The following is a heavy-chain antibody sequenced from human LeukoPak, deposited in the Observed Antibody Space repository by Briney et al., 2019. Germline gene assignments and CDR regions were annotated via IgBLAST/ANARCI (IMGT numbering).Heavy chain of an antibody. J-gene: IGHJ4*02. V-gene: IGHV3-66*01. Sequence: GGSLRLSCAASGFTVSSNYMSWVRQAPGKGLEWVSVIYSGGSTYYADSVKGRFTISRDNSKNTLYLQMNSLRAEDTAVYYCARDAYSSSRPPGPYDYWGQGTLVTVSS. CDR3: ARDAYSSSRPPGPYDY. CDR2: IYSGGST. D-gene: IGHD6-13*01. CDR1: GFTVSSNY.